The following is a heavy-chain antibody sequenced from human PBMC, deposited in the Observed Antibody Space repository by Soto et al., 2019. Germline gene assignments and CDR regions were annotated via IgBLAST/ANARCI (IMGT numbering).Heavy chain of an antibody. D-gene: IGHD6-13*01. V-gene: IGHV3-30*15. CDR3: VRDRLAADTYYFDY. J-gene: IGHJ4*02. Sequence: GGSMRLSCVASGFTFSSYAMNWVRQSPGKGPEWVSLISSDGGKTLYADSVTGRFTISRDNFRDTLYLEMSGLRPEDTALYYCVRDRLAADTYYFDYWGRGTQVTVSS. CDR2: ISSDGGKT. CDR1: GFTFSSYA.